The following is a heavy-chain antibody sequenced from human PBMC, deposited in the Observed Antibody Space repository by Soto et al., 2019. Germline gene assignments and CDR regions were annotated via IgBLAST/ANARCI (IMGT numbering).Heavy chain of an antibody. Sequence: SGPTLVNPTQTLTLTCTFSGFSLSTSGVGVGWIRQPPGKALEWLALIYWNDDKRYSPSLKSRLTVTKDTSKNQVVLTMTIMDPVDTATYYCAHSQQLVPPYYYYYYGMDVWGQGTTVTVSS. V-gene: IGHV2-5*01. CDR3: AHSQQLVPPYYYYYYGMDV. D-gene: IGHD6-13*01. CDR2: IYWNDDK. CDR1: GFSLSTSGVG. J-gene: IGHJ6*02.